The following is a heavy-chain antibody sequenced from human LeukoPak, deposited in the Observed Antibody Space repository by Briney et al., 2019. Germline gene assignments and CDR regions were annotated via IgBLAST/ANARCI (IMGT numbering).Heavy chain of an antibody. V-gene: IGHV1-2*04. CDR3: ARSGSYGYYGMDV. Sequence: ASVKVSCKASGYTFTGYYMHWARQAPGQGLEWMGWINPNSGGTNYAQKFQGWVTMTRDTSISTAYMELSRLRSDDTAVYYCARSGSYGYYGMDVWGQGTTVTVSS. D-gene: IGHD1-26*01. J-gene: IGHJ6*02. CDR1: GYTFTGYY. CDR2: INPNSGGT.